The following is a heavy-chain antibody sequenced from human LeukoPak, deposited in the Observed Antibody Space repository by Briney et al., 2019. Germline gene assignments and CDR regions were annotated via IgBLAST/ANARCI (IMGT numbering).Heavy chain of an antibody. Sequence: GGSLRLSCAASGFTFSSYDMHWARQATGKGLEWVSAIGTAGDTYYPGSVKGRFTISRENAKNSLCLQMNSLRAGDTAVYYCARVQGLDFRWYFDLWGRGTLVTVSS. CDR1: GFTFSSYD. J-gene: IGHJ2*01. CDR3: ARVQGLDFRWYFDL. V-gene: IGHV3-13*01. CDR2: IGTAGDT.